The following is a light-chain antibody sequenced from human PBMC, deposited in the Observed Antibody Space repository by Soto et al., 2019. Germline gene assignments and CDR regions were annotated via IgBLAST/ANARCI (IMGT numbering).Light chain of an antibody. V-gene: IGLV2-8*01. CDR2: EVN. J-gene: IGLJ2*01. CDR3: SSYAGSISKI. CDR1: SSDIGGYNY. Sequence: QSALTQPPSASGSPGQSVTISCTGTSSDIGGYNYVSWYQQHPGKAPKVIIYEVNKRPSGVPDRFSGSKSGNTASLTVSGLQAEDEADYFCSSYAGSISKIFGGGTKVTVL.